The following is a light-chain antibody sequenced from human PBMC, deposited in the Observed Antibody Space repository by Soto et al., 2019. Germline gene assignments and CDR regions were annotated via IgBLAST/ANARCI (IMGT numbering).Light chain of an antibody. CDR3: QQYGSLTYT. J-gene: IGKJ1*01. CDR2: GAS. Sequence: MVLTQSPVTLALSAGVSASVSCSASQNVDSNYLAWYQQKPGQAPRTVLFGASGRATGIPDRVSGSGTGTALTLTIRRPEHEALEVYHRQQYGSLTYTFGQGTKVDIK. V-gene: IGKV3-20*01. CDR1: QNVDSNY.